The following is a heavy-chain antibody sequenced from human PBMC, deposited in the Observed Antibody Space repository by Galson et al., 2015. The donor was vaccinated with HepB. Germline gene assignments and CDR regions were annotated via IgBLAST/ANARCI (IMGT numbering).Heavy chain of an antibody. J-gene: IGHJ1*01. CDR2: IYYSGST. D-gene: IGHD3-22*01. Sequence: LSLTCTVSGGSISSGGYYWSWIRQHPGKGLEWIGYIYYSGSTYYNPSLKSRVTISVDTSKNQFSLKLSSVTAADTAVYYCARGGKRRHYYDSSGYHGVYFQHWGQGTLVTVSS. CDR1: GGSISSGGYY. CDR3: ARGGKRRHYYDSSGYHGVYFQH. V-gene: IGHV4-31*03.